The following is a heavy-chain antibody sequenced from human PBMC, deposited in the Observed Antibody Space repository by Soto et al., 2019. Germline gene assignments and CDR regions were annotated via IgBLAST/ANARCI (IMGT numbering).Heavy chain of an antibody. V-gene: IGHV3-30*18. D-gene: IGHD6-13*01. CDR3: AKESLEEAGIALGYYYGMDV. J-gene: IGHJ6*02. Sequence: LRLSCAASGFTFSSYGMHWVRQAPGKGLEWVAVISYDGSNKYYADSVKGRFTISRDNSKNTLYLQMNSLRAEDTAVYYCAKESLEEAGIALGYYYGMDVWGQGTTVTVSS. CDR1: GFTFSSYG. CDR2: ISYDGSNK.